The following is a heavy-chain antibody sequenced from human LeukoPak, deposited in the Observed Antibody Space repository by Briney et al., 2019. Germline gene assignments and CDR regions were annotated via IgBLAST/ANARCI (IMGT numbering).Heavy chain of an antibody. J-gene: IGHJ4*02. CDR2: IYYSGST. CDR3: ARAQSVDVWGSSRGYFDY. D-gene: IGHD3-16*01. CDR1: GGSISTSNYY. V-gene: IGHV4-61*05. Sequence: KPSETLSLTCTVSGGSISTSNYYWGWIRQPPGKGLEWIGYIYYSGSTNYNPSLKSRVTISVDTSKNQFSLKLSSVTAADTAVYYCARAQSVDVWGSSRGYFDYWGQGTLVTVSS.